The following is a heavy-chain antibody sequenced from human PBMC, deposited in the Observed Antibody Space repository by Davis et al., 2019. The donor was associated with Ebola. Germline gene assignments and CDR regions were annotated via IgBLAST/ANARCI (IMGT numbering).Heavy chain of an antibody. J-gene: IGHJ4*02. CDR3: AKDTYYYDSSGYYGGEYYFDY. V-gene: IGHV3-23*01. D-gene: IGHD3-22*01. CDR1: GFTFSSYA. Sequence: PGGSLRLSCAASGFTFSSYAMSWVRQAPGKGLEWVSAISGSGGSTYYADSVKGRFTISRDNSKNTLYLQMNSLRAEDTAVYYCAKDTYYYDSSGYYGGEYYFDYWGQGTLVTVSS. CDR2: ISGSGGST.